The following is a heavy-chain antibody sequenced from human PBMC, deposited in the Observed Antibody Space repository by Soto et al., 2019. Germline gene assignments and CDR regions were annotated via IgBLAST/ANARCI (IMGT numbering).Heavy chain of an antibody. J-gene: IGHJ4*02. CDR2: ISYDGSNK. CDR1: GFTFSSYG. V-gene: IGHV3-30*18. Sequence: PGGSLRLSCAASGFTFSSYGMHWVRQAPGKGLEWVAVISYDGSNKYYADSVKGRFTISRDNSKNTLYLQMNSLRADDTDVYYCAKGRLSSTNFDYWGQGTLVTVSA. D-gene: IGHD2-2*01. CDR3: AKGRLSSTNFDY.